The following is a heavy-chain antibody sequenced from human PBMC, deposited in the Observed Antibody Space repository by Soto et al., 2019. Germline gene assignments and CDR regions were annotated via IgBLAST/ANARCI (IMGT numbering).Heavy chain of an antibody. CDR2: IYHSGST. CDR1: GYSISSGYY. CDR3: ARDGYRLLYDSSGYYLPNDAFDI. J-gene: IGHJ3*02. Sequence: PSETLSLTCAVSGYSISSGYYWGWIRQPPGKGLEWIGSIYHSGSTYYNPSLKSRVTISVDTSKNQFSLKLSSVTAADTAVYYCARDGYRLLYDSSGYYLPNDAFDIWGQGTMVTVSS. D-gene: IGHD3-22*01. V-gene: IGHV4-38-2*02.